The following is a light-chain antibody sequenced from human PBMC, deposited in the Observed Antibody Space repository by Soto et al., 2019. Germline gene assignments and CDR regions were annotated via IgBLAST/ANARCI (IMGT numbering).Light chain of an antibody. CDR2: DAS. V-gene: IGKV3-11*01. Sequence: EIVLTQSPATLPLSPGERATLPSRPSQSVSSYLAWYQQKPGQAPRLLIYDASNRATGIPARFSGSGSGTDFTLTISSLEPEDFAVYYCQQRSNWPPITFGQGTRLEIK. J-gene: IGKJ5*01. CDR1: QSVSSY. CDR3: QQRSNWPPIT.